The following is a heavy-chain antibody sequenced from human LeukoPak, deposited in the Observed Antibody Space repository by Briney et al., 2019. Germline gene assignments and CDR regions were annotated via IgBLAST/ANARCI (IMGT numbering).Heavy chain of an antibody. D-gene: IGHD3-22*01. Sequence: PSETLSLTCTVSGGSISSYYWSWIRQPAGKGLEWIGRIYTSGSTNYNPSLKSRVTMSVDTSKNQFSLKLSSVTAADTAVYYCARESYYYDSSGYYYVFDAFDIWGQGTMVTVSS. V-gene: IGHV4-4*07. CDR2: IYTSGST. CDR1: GGSISSYY. J-gene: IGHJ3*02. CDR3: ARESYYYDSSGYYYVFDAFDI.